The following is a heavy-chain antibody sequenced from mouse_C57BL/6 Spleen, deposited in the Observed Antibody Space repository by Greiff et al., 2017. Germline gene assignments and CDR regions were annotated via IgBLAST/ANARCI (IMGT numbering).Heavy chain of an antibody. Sequence: EVQLVESGGDLVKPGGSLKISCAASGFTFSSYGMSWVRQTPDKRLEWVATISSGGSYTYYPDSVKGRFTISRGNAKNTLYLHMSSLKSEDTAMYYCARHEDGGGFAYWGQGTLVTVSA. D-gene: IGHD1-2*01. CDR2: ISSGGSYT. V-gene: IGHV5-6*01. CDR3: ARHEDGGGFAY. CDR1: GFTFSSYG. J-gene: IGHJ3*01.